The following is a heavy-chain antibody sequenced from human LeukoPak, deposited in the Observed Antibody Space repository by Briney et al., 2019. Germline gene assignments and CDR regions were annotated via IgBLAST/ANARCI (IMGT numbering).Heavy chain of an antibody. Sequence: ASVKVSCKASGYTFTGYYMHWVRQSPGQGLEWMGRINPNSGGTNYAQKFQGRVTMTRDTSISTAYMELSRLRPDDTAVYYCAVNSNYVRYYFDYWGQGTLVTVSS. CDR3: AVNSNYVRYYFDY. D-gene: IGHD4-11*01. CDR2: INPNSGGT. J-gene: IGHJ4*02. V-gene: IGHV1-2*06. CDR1: GYTFTGYY.